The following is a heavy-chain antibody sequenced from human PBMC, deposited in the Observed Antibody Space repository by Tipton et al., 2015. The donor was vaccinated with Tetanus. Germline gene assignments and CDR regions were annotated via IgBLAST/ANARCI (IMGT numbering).Heavy chain of an antibody. CDR1: GFSFSTHG. D-gene: IGHD1-26*01. CDR3: AKVRGRLRYSFDS. Sequence: SLRLSCSATGFSFSTHGMNWVRQAPGKGPEWIAYISRSSTMIFYTDSVKGRFTISRDNAKNSLYLQMTSLRAEDTAVYYCAKVRGRLRYSFDSWGQGTLVSVSS. CDR2: ISRSSTMI. V-gene: IGHV3-48*01. J-gene: IGHJ5*01.